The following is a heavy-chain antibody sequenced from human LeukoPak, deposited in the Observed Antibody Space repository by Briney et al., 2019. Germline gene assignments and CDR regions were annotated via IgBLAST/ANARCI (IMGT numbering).Heavy chain of an antibody. CDR1: EFTFSSYW. CDR3: ARDRLDDDDSGFYLGYFYYYMDV. Sequence: GGSLRLSCAASEFTFSSYWMSWVRQAPGKGLEWVANIKQDGNEKYYLDSVKGRFTISRDNAKNSLYLQMNSLRAEDTAVYYCARDRLDDDDSGFYLGYFYYYMDVWGKGTTVTVSS. D-gene: IGHD3-22*01. CDR2: IKQDGNEK. J-gene: IGHJ6*03. V-gene: IGHV3-7*01.